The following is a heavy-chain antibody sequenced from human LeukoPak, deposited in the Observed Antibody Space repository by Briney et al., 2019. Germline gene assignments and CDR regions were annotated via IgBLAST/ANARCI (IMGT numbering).Heavy chain of an antibody. D-gene: IGHD5-12*01. CDR1: GFTFSSYW. V-gene: IGHV3-9*01. CDR2: ISWNSGSI. Sequence: PGGSLRLSCAASGFTFSSYWLSWVRQAPGKGLDWASGISWNSGSIGYADSVTGRFTISRVNAKNSLYLQMNRLRAHRTALHYGGKGSGYDGLGGYFDLWGRGTLVTVSS. J-gene: IGHJ2*01. CDR3: GKGSGYDGLGGYFDL.